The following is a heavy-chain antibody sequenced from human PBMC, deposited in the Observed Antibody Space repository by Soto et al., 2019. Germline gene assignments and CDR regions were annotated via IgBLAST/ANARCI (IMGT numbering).Heavy chain of an antibody. CDR1: GFTLNIYG. J-gene: IGHJ5*02. CDR2: ISYDGNNI. CDR3: AKDVGYCTNGVCLYNWFDP. V-gene: IGHV3-30*18. D-gene: IGHD2-8*01. Sequence: GGSLRRSGAAAGFTLNIYGIHWVLQATGKALEWVAVISYDGNNIDYGDSVQGRFTISRDNSKNTIYLQMNSLRAEDTAVYYCAKDVGYCTNGVCLYNWFDPWGQGTLVTVSS.